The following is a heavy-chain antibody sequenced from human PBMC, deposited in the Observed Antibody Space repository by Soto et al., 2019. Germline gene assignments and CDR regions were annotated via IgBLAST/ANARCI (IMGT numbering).Heavy chain of an antibody. D-gene: IGHD3-9*01. J-gene: IGHJ4*02. CDR1: GGSINPYY. CDR2: IYYSGRT. CDR3: VRFWPPPYSDALTDYTDAFDY. V-gene: IGHV4-59*08. Sequence: SETLSLTCTVSGGSINPYYWSWIRQPPGKGLELIGFIYYSGRTSYNPSLKSRVTILVDASTNHFSLKLSSVTATDTAVYYCVRFWPPPYSDALTDYTDAFDYWGQGTLVTVS.